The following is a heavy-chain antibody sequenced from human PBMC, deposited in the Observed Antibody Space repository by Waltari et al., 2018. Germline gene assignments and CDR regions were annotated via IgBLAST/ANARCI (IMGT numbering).Heavy chain of an antibody. CDR3: AKNLDVGAYFDY. Sequence: QLQLQESGPGLVKPSETLSLTCTVSGGSISSSSYYWGWIRQPPGKGLEWIGSIYYSGSTYYNPSLKSRVTISVDTSKNQFSLKLSSVTAADTAGYYCAKNLDVGAYFDYWGQGTLVTVSS. V-gene: IGHV4-39*01. J-gene: IGHJ4*02. D-gene: IGHD1-26*01. CDR1: GGSISSSSYY. CDR2: IYYSGST.